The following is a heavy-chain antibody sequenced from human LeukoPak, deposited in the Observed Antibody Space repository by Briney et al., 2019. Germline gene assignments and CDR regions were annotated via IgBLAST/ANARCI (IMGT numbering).Heavy chain of an antibody. CDR2: IYWDDDK. D-gene: IGHD3-16*01. CDR3: ARSQGVFDY. Sequence: SGPTLVNPTQTLTLPCTCSGFSLSTSGVGVGWIRQPAGMALGGLALIYWDDDKRHSLSLKSRLTITKDTYKTWVVLTMTNMDPVDTATYYCARSQGVFDYWGQGTLVTVSS. J-gene: IGHJ4*02. CDR1: GFSLSTSGVG. V-gene: IGHV2-5*02.